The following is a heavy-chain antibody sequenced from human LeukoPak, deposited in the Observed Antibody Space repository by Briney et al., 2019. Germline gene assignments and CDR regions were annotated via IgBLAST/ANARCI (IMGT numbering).Heavy chain of an antibody. J-gene: IGHJ6*03. D-gene: IGHD6-13*01. CDR1: GGSISSYY. Sequence: PSETLSLTCTVSGGSISSYYWSWIRQPPGKGLEWIGYIYYSGSTYYNPSLKSRVTISVDTSKNQFSLKLSSVTAADTAVYYCARVRYSSSWYAFYYYYMDVWGKGTTVTVSS. CDR3: ARVRYSSSWYAFYYYYMDV. V-gene: IGHV4-59*01. CDR2: IYYSGST.